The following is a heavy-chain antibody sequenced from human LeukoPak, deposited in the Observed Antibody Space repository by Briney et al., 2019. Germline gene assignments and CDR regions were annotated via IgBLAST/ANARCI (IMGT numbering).Heavy chain of an antibody. CDR1: GFTFSSYG. V-gene: IGHV3-30*18. CDR2: ISYDGSNK. Sequence: PGGSLRLSCAASGFTFSSYGMHWVRQAPGKGLEWVALISYDGSNKYYADSVKGRFTISRDNSKKTLYLQMNSLRAEDTAVYYCAKDGDYYGSGSYFRGYYFDYWGQGTLVTVSS. J-gene: IGHJ4*02. D-gene: IGHD3-10*01. CDR3: AKDGDYYGSGSYFRGYYFDY.